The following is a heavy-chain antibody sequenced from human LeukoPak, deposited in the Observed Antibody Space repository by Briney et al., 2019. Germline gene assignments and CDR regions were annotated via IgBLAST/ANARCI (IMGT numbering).Heavy chain of an antibody. CDR3: ARVGGGSYIRTFDI. D-gene: IGHD1-26*01. CDR2: IYASGSA. Sequence: SQTLSPTCTVSGGSISSGGYLWHWIRQPAGKGLEWIGRIYASGSANYNPSLESRVTMSVDTSKNQFSLKLSSVTAADTAVYYCARVGGGSYIRTFDIWGQGTMVTVSS. V-gene: IGHV4-61*02. J-gene: IGHJ3*02. CDR1: GGSISSGGYL.